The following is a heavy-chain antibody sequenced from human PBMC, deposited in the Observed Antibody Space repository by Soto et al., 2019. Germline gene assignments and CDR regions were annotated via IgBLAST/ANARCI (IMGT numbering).Heavy chain of an antibody. J-gene: IGHJ3*02. CDR3: SRDADGAYIGAFDN. CDR1: GVTFSIFA. V-gene: IGHV3-23*01. D-gene: IGHD4-17*01. Sequence: VQLLESGGGLVPPGGSLRLSCAASGVTFSIFAMTWFLQAPGKGLVWVSSITGNGAYARYTDSVQGLFTISRDNSKNTLYLQMNSLRTEDTALYYCSRDADGAYIGAFDNGGKGTMVTVSS. CDR2: ITGNGAYA.